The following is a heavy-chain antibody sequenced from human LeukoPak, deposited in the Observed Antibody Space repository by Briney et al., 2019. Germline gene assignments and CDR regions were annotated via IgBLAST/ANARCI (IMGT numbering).Heavy chain of an antibody. CDR3: AKDMKLRLGPPFDC. V-gene: IGHV3-43*02. Sequence: GGPLRLSCAASGFTFDYYAMHWVRHAPGKGLEWVSLISTDGGSTYYADSVKGRFTISRDNSKNSLYLQMNTLRTEDTALYYCAKDMKLRLGPPFDCWGQGTLVTVSS. J-gene: IGHJ4*02. CDR1: GFTFDYYA. D-gene: IGHD3-16*01. CDR2: ISTDGGST.